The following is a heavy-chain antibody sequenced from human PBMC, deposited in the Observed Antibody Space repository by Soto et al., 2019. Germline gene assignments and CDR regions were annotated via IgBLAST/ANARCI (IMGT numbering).Heavy chain of an antibody. J-gene: IGHJ6*02. D-gene: IGHD2-21*01. CDR1: GGSIRSTNW. CDR2: VYHSGLA. V-gene: IGHV4-4*02. CDR3: ARGRGELDHGQFYYALDV. Sequence: SETLSLTCTISGGSIRSTNWWTWVRQSPGKAPEWIGEVYHSGLANYKPSLKSRLAISVDESKNQFFLTLTSVTAADTAVYYCARGRGELDHGQFYYALDVWGQGTTVTVSS.